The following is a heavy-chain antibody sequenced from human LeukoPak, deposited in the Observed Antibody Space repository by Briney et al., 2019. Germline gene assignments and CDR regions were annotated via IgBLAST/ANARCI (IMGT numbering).Heavy chain of an antibody. Sequence: ASVKVSCKASGYTFTGYYMHWVRQAPGQGLEWMGWINPNSGGTNYAQKFQGRVTMTRDTSISTAYMELSRLRSDDTAVYYCATSIIRGSGYFDIWGQGTMVTVSS. CDR1: GYTFTGYY. D-gene: IGHD5-12*01. J-gene: IGHJ3*02. CDR3: ATSIIRGSGYFDI. V-gene: IGHV1-2*02. CDR2: INPNSGGT.